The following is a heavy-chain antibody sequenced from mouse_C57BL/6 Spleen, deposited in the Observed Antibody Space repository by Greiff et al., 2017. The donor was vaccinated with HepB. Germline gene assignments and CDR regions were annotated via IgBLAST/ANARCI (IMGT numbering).Heavy chain of an antibody. CDR1: GYAFSSSW. D-gene: IGHD1-1*01. CDR2: IYPGDGDT. CDR3: AREGYYYGRGFIDY. J-gene: IGHJ2*01. V-gene: IGHV1-82*01. Sequence: VQLVESGPELVKPGASVKISCKASGYAFSSSWMNWVKQRPGKGLEWIGRIYPGDGDTNYNGKFKGKATLTADKSSSTAYMQLSSLTSEDSAVYFCAREGYYYGRGFIDYWGQGTTLTVSS.